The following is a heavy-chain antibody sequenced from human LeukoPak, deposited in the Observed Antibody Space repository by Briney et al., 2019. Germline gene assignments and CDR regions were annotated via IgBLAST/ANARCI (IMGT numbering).Heavy chain of an antibody. J-gene: IGHJ4*02. V-gene: IGHV5-51*01. D-gene: IGHD6-19*01. CDR2: IYPGDSDT. CDR3: ARLTYSSGWYAPFY. Sequence: GESLKISCKGSGYSFRNYWIGWVRQMPGKGLEWMGIIYPGDSDTRYSPSFQGQVTISADKSINTAYLQWSSLKASDTAMYYCARLTYSSGWYAPFYWGQGTLVTVSS. CDR1: GYSFRNYW.